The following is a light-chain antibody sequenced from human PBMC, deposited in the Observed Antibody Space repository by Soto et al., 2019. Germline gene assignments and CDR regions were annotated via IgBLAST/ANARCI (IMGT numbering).Light chain of an antibody. J-gene: IGKJ1*01. CDR3: QQYGSSPRT. V-gene: IGKV3-20*01. CDR1: QSVSSSY. CDR2: GAS. Sequence: EIVLTQSTGTLSFSPGERATLSCIASQSVSSSYLAWYQQKPGQAPRLLIYGASSRATGIPDRFSGSGSGTDFTLTISRLEPEDFAVYYCQQYGSSPRTFGQGTKVDIK.